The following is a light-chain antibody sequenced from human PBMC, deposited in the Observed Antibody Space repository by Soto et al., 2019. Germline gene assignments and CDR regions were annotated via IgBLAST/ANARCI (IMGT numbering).Light chain of an antibody. CDR1: HCVDKH. Sequence: DIVLTHSPGTLSLSPGEGATLSCRASHCVDKHLAWYQKKDGQAPRLIIYGASTRATGIPDRFSGSGSGTDFILTISRLEPEDFAVYYCQQYGSSPLTLGGGTKVDIK. CDR2: GAS. V-gene: IGKV3-20*01. J-gene: IGKJ4*01. CDR3: QQYGSSPLT.